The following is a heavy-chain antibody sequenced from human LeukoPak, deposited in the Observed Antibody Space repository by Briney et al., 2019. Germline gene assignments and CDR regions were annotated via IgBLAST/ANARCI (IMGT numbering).Heavy chain of an antibody. CDR2: IYHSGST. Sequence: PSETLSLTCTVSGYSISSGYYWGWIRQPPGKGLEWIGSIYHSGSTYYNPSLKSRVTISVDKSKKQFSLKLSSVTAADTAVYYCARFGPETGYSSGWYYYYYMDVWGKGTTVTISS. CDR3: ARFGPETGYSSGWYYYYYMDV. J-gene: IGHJ6*03. D-gene: IGHD6-19*01. CDR1: GYSISSGYY. V-gene: IGHV4-38-2*02.